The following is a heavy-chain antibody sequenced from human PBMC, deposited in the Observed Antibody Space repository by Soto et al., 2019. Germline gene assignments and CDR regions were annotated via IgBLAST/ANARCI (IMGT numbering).Heavy chain of an antibody. D-gene: IGHD3-22*01. J-gene: IGHJ4*02. Sequence: ASVKVSCKASGYTFTSYGISWVRQAPGQGLEWMGWISAYNGNTNYAQKLQGRVTMTTDTSTSTVYMELRSLRSDDTAVYYCAREYDSSGYYHGVGFYWGQGTLVTVSS. CDR3: AREYDSSGYYHGVGFY. CDR2: ISAYNGNT. CDR1: GYTFTSYG. V-gene: IGHV1-18*01.